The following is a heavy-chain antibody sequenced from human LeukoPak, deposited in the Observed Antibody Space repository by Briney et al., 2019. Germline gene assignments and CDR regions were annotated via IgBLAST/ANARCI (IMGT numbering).Heavy chain of an antibody. CDR3: ARRVCSTLKRYPGWDSWLDP. CDR2: IHSSGST. V-gene: IGHV4-4*09. Sequence: SQTLSLTCTVSDGSLSNYYWNWVRQPPGKSLEWIGYIHSSGSTKYNPSLERRVSISADTSKNQFSLKLFSVTAADTAVYYCARRVCSTLKRYPGWDSWLDPWGQGTLVTVSS. J-gene: IGHJ5*02. CDR1: DGSLSNYY. D-gene: IGHD2-2*01.